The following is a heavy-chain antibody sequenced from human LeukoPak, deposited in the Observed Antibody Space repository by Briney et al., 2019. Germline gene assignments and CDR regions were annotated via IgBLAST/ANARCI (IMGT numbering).Heavy chain of an antibody. V-gene: IGHV1-2*02. D-gene: IGHD5-12*01. CDR1: GYTFTGYY. CDR2: INPNSGGT. CDR3: ARAPGGALSGYSAL. J-gene: IGHJ4*02. Sequence: ASVKVSCKASGYTFTGYYMHWVRQAPGQGLEWMRWINPNSGGTNYAQKFQGRVTMTRDTSISTAYMELSRLRSDDTAVYYCARAPGGALSGYSALWGQGTLVTVSS.